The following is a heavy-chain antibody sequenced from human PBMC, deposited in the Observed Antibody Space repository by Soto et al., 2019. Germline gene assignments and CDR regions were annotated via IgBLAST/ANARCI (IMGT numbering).Heavy chain of an antibody. Sequence: EVQLVESGGGLVKPGGSLRLSCAASGFTFSSAWMSWVRQAPGKGLEWVGRIKSKTDGGTTDYAAPVKGRFTISRDDSKNTLYLQMNSLKTEDTAVFYCTTVGRGRGHDGFDFWGQGTMVTVSS. J-gene: IGHJ3*01. CDR3: TTVGRGRGHDGFDF. V-gene: IGHV3-15*01. D-gene: IGHD1-26*01. CDR2: IKSKTDGGTT. CDR1: GFTFSSAW.